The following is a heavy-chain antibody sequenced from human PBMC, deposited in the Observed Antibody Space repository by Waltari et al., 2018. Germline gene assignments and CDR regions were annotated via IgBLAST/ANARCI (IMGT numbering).Heavy chain of an antibody. V-gene: IGHV1-8*03. CDR1: GYTFTSYD. J-gene: IGHJ4*02. Sequence: QGQLVQSGAEVKKPGASVKVSCKASGYTFTSYDINWVRQATGPGLGWMRWMSPNSGNTGYAQKCQGRVTITRNTSISTAYMGLSSLRSEDTAVYYCARFADYYDSSTTDYWGQGTLVTVSS. CDR2: MSPNSGNT. D-gene: IGHD3-22*01. CDR3: ARFADYYDSSTTDY.